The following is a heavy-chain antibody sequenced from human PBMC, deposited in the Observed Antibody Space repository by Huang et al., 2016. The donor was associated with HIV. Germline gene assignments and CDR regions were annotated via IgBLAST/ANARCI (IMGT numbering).Heavy chain of an antibody. Sequence: LQLQESGPGLVKSSETLSLICTVSGGSISSSSYYWGWIRQPPGKGPEWIGSCSYSGNTYYNPPLKSRVTISVYTSKNQFSLKVNSVTAADTSVYYCARHGRVAGHYYNNMDVWGRGTTVTVSS. CDR1: GGSISSSSYY. V-gene: IGHV4-39*01. D-gene: IGHD6-19*01. CDR3: ARHGRVAGHYYNNMDV. J-gene: IGHJ6*02. CDR2: CSYSGNT.